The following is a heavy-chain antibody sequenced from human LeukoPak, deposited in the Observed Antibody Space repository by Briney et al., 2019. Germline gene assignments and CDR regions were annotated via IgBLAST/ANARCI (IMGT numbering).Heavy chain of an antibody. D-gene: IGHD3-10*01. CDR3: FAIGRGARFDY. CDR1: GFTFSGSA. Sequence: GGSLRLSCAASGFTFSGSAMHWVRQASGKGLEWVGRIRSKANSYATAYAASVKGRFTISRDDSKHTAYLQMNSLKTEDTAVYYCFAIGRGARFDYWGQGTLVTVSS. CDR2: IRSKANSYAT. J-gene: IGHJ4*02. V-gene: IGHV3-73*01.